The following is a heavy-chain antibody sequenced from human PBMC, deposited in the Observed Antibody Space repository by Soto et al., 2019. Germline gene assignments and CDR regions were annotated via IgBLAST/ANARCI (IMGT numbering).Heavy chain of an antibody. D-gene: IGHD3-10*01. V-gene: IGHV3-48*03. CDR3: APRKSGSFNIGAFGI. CDR2: ISKNGIDI. J-gene: IGHJ3*02. CDR1: GFSFSTYE. Sequence: PGGSLRLSCAASGFSFSTYEMNWVRQAPGKGLEWVSYISKNGIDIYYADSVKGRFTISRDNANNSLFLQMNSLRAEDTAVYYCAPRKSGSFNIGAFGIWGQGTMVTVSS.